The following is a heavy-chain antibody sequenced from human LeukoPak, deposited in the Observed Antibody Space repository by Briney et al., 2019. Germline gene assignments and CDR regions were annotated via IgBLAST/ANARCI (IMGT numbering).Heavy chain of an antibody. D-gene: IGHD2-2*01. V-gene: IGHV4-34*01. CDR2: INHSGST. CDR3: ARGPEDIVVVPAALNWFDP. Sequence: SENLSLTCAVYGGSFSGYYWSWIRQPPGKGLEWIGEINHSGSTNYDPSLKSRVTISVDTSKNQFSLKLSSVTAADTAVYYCARGPEDIVVVPAALNWFDPWGQGTLVTVSS. CDR1: GGSFSGYY. J-gene: IGHJ5*02.